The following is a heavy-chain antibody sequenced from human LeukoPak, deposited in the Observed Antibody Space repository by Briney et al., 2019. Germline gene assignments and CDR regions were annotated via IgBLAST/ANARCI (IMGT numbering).Heavy chain of an antibody. D-gene: IGHD2-2*01. V-gene: IGHV3-73*01. Sequence: GGSLRLSCAASGFTFSGSAMHWVRRASGKGLEWVGRIRSKANSYATAYAASVKGRFTISRDDSKNTAYLQMNSLKTEDTAVYYCTRRKVSGVPAASQAVDFDYWGQGTLVTVSS. J-gene: IGHJ4*02. CDR3: TRRKVSGVPAASQAVDFDY. CDR1: GFTFSGSA. CDR2: IRSKANSYAT.